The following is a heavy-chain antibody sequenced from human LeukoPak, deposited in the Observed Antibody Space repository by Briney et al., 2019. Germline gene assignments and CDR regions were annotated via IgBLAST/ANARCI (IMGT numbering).Heavy chain of an antibody. D-gene: IGHD3-22*01. J-gene: IGHJ4*02. Sequence: ASVKVSFKASGFTFTSSAMQWVRQARGQRLEWIGWIVVGSGNTNYAQKFQERVTITRDMSTSTAYMELSSLRSEDTAVYYCAAVPIRYDSSGYADDNWGQGTLVTVSS. V-gene: IGHV1-58*02. CDR3: AAVPIRYDSSGYADDN. CDR2: IVVGSGNT. CDR1: GFTFTSSA.